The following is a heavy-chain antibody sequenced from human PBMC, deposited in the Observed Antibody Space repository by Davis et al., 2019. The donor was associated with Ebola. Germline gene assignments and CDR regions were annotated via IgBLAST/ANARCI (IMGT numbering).Heavy chain of an antibody. Sequence: GSLRLSCAVYGGSFSVYYWSWIRQPPGKGLEWIGEINHSGGTNYNPSLKSRVTISVDTSKNQFSLKLSSVTAADTAVFYCARQACSSTSCPPNDYYYYGMDVWGQGTTVTVSS. D-gene: IGHD2-2*01. CDR3: ARQACSSTSCPPNDYYYYGMDV. CDR1: GGSFSVYY. V-gene: IGHV4-34*01. CDR2: INHSGGT. J-gene: IGHJ6*02.